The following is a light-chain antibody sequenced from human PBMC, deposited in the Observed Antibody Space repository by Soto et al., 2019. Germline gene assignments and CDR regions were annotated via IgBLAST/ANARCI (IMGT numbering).Light chain of an antibody. CDR1: SSNIGAGYD. V-gene: IGLV1-40*01. Sequence: QSVLTQPPSVSGAPGQRVTISCTGSSSNIGAGYDVHWYQQLPGTAPKLLIYGNSNRPSGVPDRFSGSKSGTSDSLAITGLQAEDEADYYCQSYDSSLSGVVFGGGTTLTVL. CDR2: GNS. CDR3: QSYDSSLSGVV. J-gene: IGLJ2*01.